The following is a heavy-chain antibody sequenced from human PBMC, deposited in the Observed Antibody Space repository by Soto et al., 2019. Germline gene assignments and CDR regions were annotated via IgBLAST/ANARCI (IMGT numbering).Heavy chain of an antibody. J-gene: IGHJ6*02. CDR2: ISSSGSFI. D-gene: IGHD2-2*01. V-gene: IGHV3-21*01. Sequence: GGSLRLSCAASGFTFSVYGMNWVRQAPGKGLEWVSSISSSGSFIYYADSVRGRFTISRDNAKNSQDLQMNSLRAEDTAVYYCARDTTAATSDNYYALDVWGQGTTVTVFS. CDR3: ARDTTAATSDNYYALDV. CDR1: GFTFSVYG.